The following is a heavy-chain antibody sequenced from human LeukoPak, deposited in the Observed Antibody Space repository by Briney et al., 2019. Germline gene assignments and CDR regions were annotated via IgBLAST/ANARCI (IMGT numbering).Heavy chain of an antibody. CDR2: IKSKTDGGTT. J-gene: IGHJ4*02. Sequence: PGGSLRLSCAASGFTFSNAWMSWVRQAPGKGLEWVGRIKSKTDGGTTDYAAPVKGRFTISRDDSKNTPYLQMNSLKTEDTAVYYCTTAEKYYYGSGSPSLDYWGQGTLVTVSS. D-gene: IGHD3-10*01. CDR1: GFTFSNAW. CDR3: TTAEKYYYGSGSPSLDY. V-gene: IGHV3-15*01.